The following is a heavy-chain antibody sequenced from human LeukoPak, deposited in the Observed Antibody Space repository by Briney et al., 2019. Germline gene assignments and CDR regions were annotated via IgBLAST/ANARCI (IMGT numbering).Heavy chain of an antibody. V-gene: IGHV3-7*03. CDR3: ARDYSSGWYGHQDYFDY. CDR1: GFSFSSFW. Sequence: GGSLRLSCTASGFSFSSFWMSWVRQAPRKGLEWVANIKDDGSVKNHVDSLKGRFSISRDNARNSLYLQISSLRAEDTAVYFCARDYSSGWYGHQDYFDYWGQGTLVTVSS. J-gene: IGHJ4*02. CDR2: IKDDGSVK. D-gene: IGHD6-19*01.